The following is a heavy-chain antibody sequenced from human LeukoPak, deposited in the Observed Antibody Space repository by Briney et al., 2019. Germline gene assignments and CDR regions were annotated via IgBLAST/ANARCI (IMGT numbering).Heavy chain of an antibody. D-gene: IGHD6-13*01. Sequence: PGRSLRLPCAASGFTFSSYGMHWVRRAPGKGLEWVAVIWYDGSNKYYADSVKGRFTISRDNSKNTLYLQMNSLRAEDTAVYYCARDSSSGIDYWGQGTLVTVSS. V-gene: IGHV3-33*01. CDR2: IWYDGSNK. CDR1: GFTFSSYG. CDR3: ARDSSSGIDY. J-gene: IGHJ4*02.